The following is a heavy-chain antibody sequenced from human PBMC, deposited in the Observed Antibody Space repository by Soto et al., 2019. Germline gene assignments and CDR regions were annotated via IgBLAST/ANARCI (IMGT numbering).Heavy chain of an antibody. CDR1: GYTFASYA. CDR2: ISAYNGNT. Sequence: QVQLVQSGAEVKKPGASLKVSCKASGYTFASYAISWMRQAPGQGLEWMGWISAYNGNTNYEQKLQGRVTMTTDTTKSTAYMELRSLRSDDTAVYYCARDPPPPDYWGQGTLVTVSS. CDR3: ARDPPPPDY. J-gene: IGHJ4*02. V-gene: IGHV1-18*01.